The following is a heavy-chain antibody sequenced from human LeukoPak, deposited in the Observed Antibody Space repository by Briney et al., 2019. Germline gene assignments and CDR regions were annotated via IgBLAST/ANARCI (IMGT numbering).Heavy chain of an antibody. CDR3: ARVGTQSIAAAGYYYYYYMDV. J-gene: IGHJ6*03. Sequence: GGSLRLSCAASGFTFSSYAMHWVRQAPGKGLEWVAVISYDGSNKYYADSVKGRFTISRDNSKNTLYLQMNSLRAEDTGVYYCARVGTQSIAAAGYYYYYYMDVWGKGTTVTVSS. CDR2: ISYDGSNK. D-gene: IGHD6-13*01. V-gene: IGHV3-30*04. CDR1: GFTFSSYA.